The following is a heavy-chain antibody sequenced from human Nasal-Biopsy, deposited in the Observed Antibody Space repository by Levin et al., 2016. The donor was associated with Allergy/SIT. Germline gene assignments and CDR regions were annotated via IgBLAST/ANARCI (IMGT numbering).Heavy chain of an antibody. J-gene: IGHJ4*02. V-gene: IGHV3-30*18. CDR3: AKDRHPTMGYGDPTYFDY. CDR2: ISYDGSNK. Sequence: GESLKISCAASGFTFITYGMHWVRQAPGKGLEWVAVISYDGSNKYYADSVKGRFTISRDNSKNTLYLQMNSLRADDTAVYYCAKDRHPTMGYGDPTYFDYWGQGTLVTVSS. CDR1: GFTFITYG. D-gene: IGHD4-17*01.